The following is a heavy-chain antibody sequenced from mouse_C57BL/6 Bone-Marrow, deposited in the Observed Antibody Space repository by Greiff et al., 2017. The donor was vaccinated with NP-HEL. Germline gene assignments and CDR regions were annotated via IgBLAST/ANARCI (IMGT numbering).Heavy chain of an antibody. Sequence: VQLVESGPELVNPGASVKISCKASGYAFSSSWMNWVKQRPGKGLEWIGYINPSSGYTKYNQKFKDKATLTADKSSSTAYMQLSSLTYEDSAVYYCAPITTVVAPFAYWGQGTLVTVSA. CDR2: INPSSGYT. CDR3: APITTVVAPFAY. CDR1: GYAFSSSW. V-gene: IGHV1-7*01. D-gene: IGHD1-1*01. J-gene: IGHJ3*01.